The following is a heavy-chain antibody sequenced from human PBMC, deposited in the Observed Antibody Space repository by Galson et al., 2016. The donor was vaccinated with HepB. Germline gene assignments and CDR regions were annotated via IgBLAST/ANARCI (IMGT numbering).Heavy chain of an antibody. J-gene: IGHJ6*02. D-gene: IGHD3-22*01. CDR2: NYYTEIT. CDR3: VRVTDSRAGYIMDV. V-gene: IGHV4-59*01. CDR1: GGSLSSYY. Sequence: SETLSLTCTVSGGSLSSYYWTWVRQPPGKGLEWIGYNYYTEITKYNPSLSSRVTISVDPSKNQISLRLSSVTAADTAVYYCVRVTDSRAGYIMDVWGQGTTVTVSS.